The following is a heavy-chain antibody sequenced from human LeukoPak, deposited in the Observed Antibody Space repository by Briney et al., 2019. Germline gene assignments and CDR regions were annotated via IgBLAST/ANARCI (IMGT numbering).Heavy chain of an antibody. J-gene: IGHJ4*02. V-gene: IGHV3-33*01. CDR2: IAYDGSRA. CDR1: GFTFGGYG. D-gene: IGHD1-14*01. CDR3: TRYNNDHFDY. Sequence: GGSLRLSCAGSGFTFGGYGMHWFRQTPGKGLEWAAVIAYDGSRAFYADSVKGRFTISRDNSKNTMSVQMDDLRAEDTAVYYCTRYNNDHFDYWGQGTLVTVSS.